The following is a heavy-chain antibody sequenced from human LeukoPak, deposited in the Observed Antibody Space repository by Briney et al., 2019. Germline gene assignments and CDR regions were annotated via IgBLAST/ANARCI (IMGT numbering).Heavy chain of an antibody. Sequence: SETRSLTCTVSGGSISSYYCSWIRQPAGKGLEWIGHIYTSGNTNYNPSLKSRVTMSVDTSKNQFSLKLRSVTAADTAVYYCARDGYYFDSRGYYFWGQGTLVTVSS. CDR1: GGSISSYY. D-gene: IGHD3-22*01. J-gene: IGHJ4*02. CDR3: ARDGYYFDSRGYYF. CDR2: IYTSGNT. V-gene: IGHV4-4*07.